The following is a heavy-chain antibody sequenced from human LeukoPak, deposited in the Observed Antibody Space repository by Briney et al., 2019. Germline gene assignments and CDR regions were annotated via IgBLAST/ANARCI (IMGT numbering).Heavy chain of an antibody. J-gene: IGHJ4*02. CDR2: IYYSGST. D-gene: IGHD1-26*01. CDR1: GGSISSSSYY. V-gene: IGHV4-39*01. CDR3: ARGLVVGATLDY. Sequence: SETLSLTCTVSGGSISSSSYYWGWLRQPPGKGLEWMGSIYYSGSTYYNPSLKSRVTISVDTSKSQFSLNLSSVTAADTAVYYCARGLVVGATLDYWGQGSLVTVSS.